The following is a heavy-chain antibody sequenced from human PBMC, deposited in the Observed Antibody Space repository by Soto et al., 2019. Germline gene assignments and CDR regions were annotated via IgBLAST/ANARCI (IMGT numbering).Heavy chain of an antibody. J-gene: IGHJ3*02. D-gene: IGHD4-4*01. Sequence: GGSLRLSCAASGFTFSSYAMSWVRQAPGKGLEWVSAISGSGGSTYYADSVKGRFTISRDNSKNTLYLQMNSLRAEDTAVYYCAKEGDGYSTGADAFDIWGQGTMVTVSS. V-gene: IGHV3-23*01. CDR2: ISGSGGST. CDR1: GFTFSSYA. CDR3: AKEGDGYSTGADAFDI.